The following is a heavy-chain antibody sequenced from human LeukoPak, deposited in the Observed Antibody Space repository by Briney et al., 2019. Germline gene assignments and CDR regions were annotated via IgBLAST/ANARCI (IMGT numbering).Heavy chain of an antibody. CDR2: SRSKTNRYTT. D-gene: IGHD6-19*01. CDR3: ATGYSSGWYFYFQH. J-gene: IGHJ1*01. V-gene: IGHV3-72*01. CDR1: GFTFSDHY. Sequence: GGSLRLPCAASGFTFSDHYLDWVRQAPGKGLEWVGRSRSKTNRYTTQYAASVKGRFTISRDDSKNSLYLQMNSLKTEDTAVYYCATGYSSGWYFYFQHWGQGSLVSVSS.